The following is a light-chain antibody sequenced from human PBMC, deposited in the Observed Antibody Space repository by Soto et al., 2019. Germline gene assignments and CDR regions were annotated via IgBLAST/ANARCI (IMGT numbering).Light chain of an antibody. CDR1: QGISSY. CDR2: AAS. CDR3: QQYYSYPRT. J-gene: IGKJ1*01. V-gene: IGKV1-9*01. Sequence: IQLTHAASSLSASVVDRVTITCRASQGISSYLAWYQQKPGKAPKLLIHAASTLQSGVPSRFSGSGSGTDFTLTISCLQSEDFATYYCQQYYSYPRTFGQGTKVDIK.